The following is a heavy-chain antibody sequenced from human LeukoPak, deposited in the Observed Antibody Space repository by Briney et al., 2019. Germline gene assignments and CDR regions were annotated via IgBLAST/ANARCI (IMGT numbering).Heavy chain of an antibody. J-gene: IGHJ4*02. V-gene: IGHV4-34*01. CDR2: INHSGST. CDR1: GGSFSGYY. D-gene: IGHD3-22*01. CDR3: ARGLTGPDYYDSSGYFDY. Sequence: SETLSLTCAVYGGSFSGYYWSWIRQPPGKGLEWIGEINHSGSTNYSPSLKSRVTISVDTSKNQFSLKLSSVTAADTAVYYCARGLTGPDYYDSSGYFDYWGQGTLVTVSS.